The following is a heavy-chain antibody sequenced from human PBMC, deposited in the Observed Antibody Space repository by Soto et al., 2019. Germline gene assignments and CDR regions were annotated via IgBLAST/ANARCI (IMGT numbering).Heavy chain of an antibody. J-gene: IGHJ4*02. D-gene: IGHD5-12*01. CDR2: IYSGGGT. Sequence: GGSLRLSCAASGFTVSTNYMTWVRQAPGKGLEWVSLIYSGGGTYYADSVKGRCTISRDNSKNTVYLQMNGLRAEDTAVYYCARAQGVYASAVRYYFDYWGQGTLVTVSS. CDR1: GFTVSTNY. CDR3: ARAQGVYASAVRYYFDY. V-gene: IGHV3-66*01.